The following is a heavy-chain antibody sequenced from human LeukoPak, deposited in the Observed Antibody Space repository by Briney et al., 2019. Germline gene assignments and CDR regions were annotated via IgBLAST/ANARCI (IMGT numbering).Heavy chain of an antibody. CDR3: ARERGPYPGSHFDY. V-gene: IGHV3-33*01. CDR2: IWYDGSNK. D-gene: IGHD2-15*01. CDR1: GFTFSSYG. Sequence: GGSLRVSCAASGFTFSSYGMHWVRQAPGKGLEWVAVIWYDGSNKYYADSVKGRFTISRDNSKNTLYLQMNSLRAEDTAVYYCARERGPYPGSHFDYWGQGTLVTVSS. J-gene: IGHJ4*02.